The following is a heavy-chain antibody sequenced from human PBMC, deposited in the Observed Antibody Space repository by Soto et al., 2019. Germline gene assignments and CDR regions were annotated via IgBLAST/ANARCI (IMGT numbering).Heavy chain of an antibody. CDR3: ARDFYPLAYYFDY. CDR1: VFTSSG. CDR2: ISTHNGNT. V-gene: IGHV1-18*04. Sequence: ASVKVSCKASVFTSSGISWVRQAPGQRLEWMGWISTHNGNTIYAQKFQGRVIMTMDTSTTTVYMEMNSLRHDDTAVYYCARDFYPLAYYFDYWGQGTLVTVSS. J-gene: IGHJ4*02.